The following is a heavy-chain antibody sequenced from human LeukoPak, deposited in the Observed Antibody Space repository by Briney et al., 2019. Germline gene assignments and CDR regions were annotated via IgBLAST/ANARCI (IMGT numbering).Heavy chain of an antibody. D-gene: IGHD6-13*01. J-gene: IGHJ5*01. Sequence: GGSLRLSCAASGFTFSSYAMHWVRQAPGKGLQYVSSISSNGGATYYVNSVKGRFTISRDNSKNTLYLQMGSLRAEDTAVYYCAREHSSSCPDSWGQGTLVIVSS. CDR1: GFTFSSYA. V-gene: IGHV3-64*01. CDR3: AREHSSSCPDS. CDR2: ISSNGGAT.